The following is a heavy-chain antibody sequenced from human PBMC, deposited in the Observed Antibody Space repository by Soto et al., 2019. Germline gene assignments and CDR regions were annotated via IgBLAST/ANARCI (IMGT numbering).Heavy chain of an antibody. Sequence: GGSLRLSCAASGFTFSSYAMSWVRQAPGKGLEWVSAISGSGGSTYYADSVKGRFTISRDNSKNTLYLQMNSLRAEDTAVYSCAKHSSGYSRVSDYWGQGTLVTVSS. CDR3: AKHSSGYSRVSDY. V-gene: IGHV3-23*01. D-gene: IGHD3-22*01. J-gene: IGHJ4*02. CDR1: GFTFSSYA. CDR2: ISGSGGST.